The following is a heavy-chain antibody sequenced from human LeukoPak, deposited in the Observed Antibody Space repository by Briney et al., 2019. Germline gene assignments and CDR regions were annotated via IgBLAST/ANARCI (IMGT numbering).Heavy chain of an antibody. Sequence: GRSLRLSCAASGFTFSSYAMHWVRQAPGKGLEWVAVISYDGSNKYYADSVKGRFTISRDNPKNTLYLQMNSLRAEDTAVYYCARDLMYSSSPFDPWGQGTLVTVSS. J-gene: IGHJ5*02. CDR3: ARDLMYSSSPFDP. CDR1: GFTFSSYA. CDR2: ISYDGSNK. D-gene: IGHD6-13*01. V-gene: IGHV3-30-3*01.